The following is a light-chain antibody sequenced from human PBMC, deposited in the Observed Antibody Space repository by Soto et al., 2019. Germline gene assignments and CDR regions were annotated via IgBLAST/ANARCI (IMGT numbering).Light chain of an antibody. CDR1: QRSSTN. J-gene: IGKJ4*01. CDR3: QQYNEWPLT. V-gene: IGKV3-15*01. CDR2: GAS. Sequence: ETGMTQPPATLFWSPGERATLSCGASQRSSTNLPWYQQKPGQVPRLLIYGASTRASDIPARFSGSGSGTEFTLTISSLQSEDFAVYYCQQYNEWPLTFGGGTKVEIE.